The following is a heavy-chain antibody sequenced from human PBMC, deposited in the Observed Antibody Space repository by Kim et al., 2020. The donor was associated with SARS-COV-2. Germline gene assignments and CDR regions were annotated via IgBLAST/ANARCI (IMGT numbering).Heavy chain of an antibody. CDR1: GDSVSSNSAA. CDR2: TYYRSKWYN. V-gene: IGHV6-1*01. Sequence: SQTLSLTCAISGDSVSSNSAAWNWIRQSPSRGLEWLGRTYYRSKWYNDYAVSVKSRITINPDTSKNQFSLQLNSVTPEDTAVYYCAREGRDLWFGELLSSYYGMDVWGQGTTVTVSS. CDR3: AREGRDLWFGELLSSYYGMDV. D-gene: IGHD3-10*01. J-gene: IGHJ6*02.